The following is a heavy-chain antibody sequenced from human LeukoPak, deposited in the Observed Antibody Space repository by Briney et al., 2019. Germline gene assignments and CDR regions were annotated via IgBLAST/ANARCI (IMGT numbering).Heavy chain of an antibody. Sequence: GGSLRLSCAASGYTFSSYAMSWVLQAPGKGLECVSAISGSGGSTYYADSVKGRFTISRDNSKNTLYLQMNSLRAEDKAVYYCAKDPYYYGSGSYPFDYWGQGTLVTVSS. CDR2: ISGSGGST. V-gene: IGHV3-23*01. D-gene: IGHD3-10*01. CDR3: AKDPYYYGSGSYPFDY. CDR1: GYTFSSYA. J-gene: IGHJ4*02.